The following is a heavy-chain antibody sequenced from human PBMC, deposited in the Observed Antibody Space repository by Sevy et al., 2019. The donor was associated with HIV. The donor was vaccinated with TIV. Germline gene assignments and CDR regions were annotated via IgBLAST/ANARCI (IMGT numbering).Heavy chain of an antibody. J-gene: IGHJ5*02. CDR1: GFTFSDYY. D-gene: IGHD1-26*01. CDR2: ISSSGSTI. V-gene: IGHV3-11*01. Sequence: GGSLRLSCAASGFTFSDYYMSWIRQAPGKGLEWVSYISSSGSTIYYADSVKGRFTISRDNAKNSLYLQMNSLRAEDTAVYYCARDRTTTYSGSYDHWGQGTLVTVSS. CDR3: ARDRTTTYSGSYDH.